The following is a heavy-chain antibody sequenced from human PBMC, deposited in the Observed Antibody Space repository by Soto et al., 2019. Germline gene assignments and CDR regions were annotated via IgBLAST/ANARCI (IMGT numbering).Heavy chain of an antibody. Sequence: ASVKVSCKASGYTFTNFYIQWVRQAPGQGLEWMGWINPNSGGTHYAQEFEARVTMTRDTSINTAYMELSSLTSDDTAAYYCAREGGYYRDAMDVWGQGTTVTVSS. CDR1: GYTFTNFY. J-gene: IGHJ6*02. CDR2: INPNSGGT. D-gene: IGHD1-26*01. V-gene: IGHV1-2*02. CDR3: AREGGYYRDAMDV.